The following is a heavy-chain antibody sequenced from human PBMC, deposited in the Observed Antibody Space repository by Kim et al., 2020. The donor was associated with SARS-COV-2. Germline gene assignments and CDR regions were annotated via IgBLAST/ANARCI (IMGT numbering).Heavy chain of an antibody. D-gene: IGHD3-22*01. CDR2: INHSGST. CDR1: GGSFSGYY. J-gene: IGHJ4*02. V-gene: IGHV4-34*01. Sequence: SETLSLTCAVYGGSFSGYYWSWIRQPPGKGLEWIGEINHSGSTNYNPSLKSRVTISVDTSKNQFSLKLSSVTAADTAVYYCASTMSDDYWGQGTLVTVSS. CDR3: ASTMSDDY.